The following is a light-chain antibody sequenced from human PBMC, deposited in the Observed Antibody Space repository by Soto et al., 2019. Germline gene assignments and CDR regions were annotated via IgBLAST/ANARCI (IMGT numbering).Light chain of an antibody. CDR1: QSVSSN. CDR3: QQYKNWPPLT. J-gene: IGKJ4*01. V-gene: IGKV3-15*01. Sequence: DIVMTQSPATLSVSPGERATLSCRARQSVSSNLAWYQQKPGQAPSLLIYGASTRATGIPARFSGSGSGTEYALTISSLQSEDFAVYYCQQYKNWPPLTFGGGTQVEIQ. CDR2: GAS.